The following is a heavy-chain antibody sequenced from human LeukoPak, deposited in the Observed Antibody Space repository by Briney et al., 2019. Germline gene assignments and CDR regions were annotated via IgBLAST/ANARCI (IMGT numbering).Heavy chain of an antibody. D-gene: IGHD6-13*01. CDR2: ISSSSSYI. V-gene: IGHV3-21*01. CDR1: GFTFSSYS. Sequence: PGGPLRLSCAASGFTFSSYSMNWVRQAPGKGLEWVSSISSSSSYIYYADSVKGRFTISRDNAKNSLYLQMNSLRAEDTAVYYCARFRGVKQLVSYYYYYMDVWGKGTTVTVSS. J-gene: IGHJ6*03. CDR3: ARFRGVKQLVSYYYYYMDV.